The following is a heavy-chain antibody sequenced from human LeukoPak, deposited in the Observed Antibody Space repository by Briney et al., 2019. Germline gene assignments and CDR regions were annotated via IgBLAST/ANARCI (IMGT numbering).Heavy chain of an antibody. V-gene: IGHV4-39*07. J-gene: IGHJ5*02. CDR2: IYHSGST. Sequence: SETLSLTCTVSGGSISSRTYYWAWIRQPPGQGLEWIGEIYHSGSTNYNPSLKSRVTMSVDKSKTQFSLKLSSVTAADTAVYYCARSWRANWFDPWGQGTLVTVSS. CDR1: GGSISSRTYY. CDR3: ARSWRANWFDP. D-gene: IGHD3-3*01.